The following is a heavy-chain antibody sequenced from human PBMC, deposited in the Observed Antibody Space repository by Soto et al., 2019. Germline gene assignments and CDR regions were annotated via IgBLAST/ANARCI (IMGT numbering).Heavy chain of an antibody. CDR3: ARVELGIEAAPTYMDV. V-gene: IGHV1-69*13. Sequence: SVKVSCKASGGTFSSYAISWVRQAPGQGLEWMGGIIPIFGTANYAQKFQGRVTITADESTSTAYMELSSLRSEDTAVYYCARVELGIEAAPTYMDVWGQGTTVTVSS. CDR1: GGTFSSYA. D-gene: IGHD6-13*01. CDR2: IIPIFGTA. J-gene: IGHJ6*02.